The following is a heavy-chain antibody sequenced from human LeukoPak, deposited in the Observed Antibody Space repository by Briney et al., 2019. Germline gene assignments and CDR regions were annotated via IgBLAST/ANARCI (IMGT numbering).Heavy chain of an antibody. Sequence: GGSLRLSCAASGFTFSSYSMNWVRQAPGRGLEWVSSISSSSSYIYYADSVKGRFTISRDNAKNTLYLQMNSLRAEDTAVYYCARDFRFLEDYWGQGTLVTVSS. CDR1: GFTFSSYS. V-gene: IGHV3-21*01. J-gene: IGHJ4*02. CDR3: ARDFRFLEDY. CDR2: ISSSSSYI. D-gene: IGHD3-3*01.